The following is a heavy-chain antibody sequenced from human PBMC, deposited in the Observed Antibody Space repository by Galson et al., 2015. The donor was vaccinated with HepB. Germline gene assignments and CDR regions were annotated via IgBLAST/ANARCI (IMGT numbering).Heavy chain of an antibody. J-gene: IGHJ4*02. CDR3: RSRKY. Sequence: SLRLSCAASGFIFTNAWMSWVRQAPGKGLEWVGRIKSKIDGATTDYAAPVKGRFTISRDDSKNTLYLQMNSLKTEDTAVYYCRSRKYWGQGTLVTVSS. CDR1: GFIFTNAW. D-gene: IGHD1-14*01. V-gene: IGHV3-15*01. CDR2: IKSKIDGATT.